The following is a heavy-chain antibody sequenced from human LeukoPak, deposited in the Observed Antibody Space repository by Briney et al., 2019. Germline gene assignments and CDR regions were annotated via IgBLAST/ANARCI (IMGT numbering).Heavy chain of an antibody. J-gene: IGHJ4*02. CDR1: GFTFSSNA. CDR2: ISGSADRT. D-gene: IGHD3-10*01. CDR3: AKESPYGSGSRNYYFHY. V-gene: IGHV3-23*01. Sequence: PGGSLRLSCAASGFTFSSNAMSWVRQAPGKGLEWVSAISGSADRTYYADSVKGRFTISRDNSKNTLYLQMNSLSPEDTAIYYCAKESPYGSGSRNYYFHYWGQGTLVTVSS.